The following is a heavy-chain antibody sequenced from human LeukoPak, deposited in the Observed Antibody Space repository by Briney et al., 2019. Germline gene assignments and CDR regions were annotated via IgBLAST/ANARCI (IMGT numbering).Heavy chain of an antibody. CDR2: ITSSSTSM. CDR1: GFTC. CDR3: AKDPRDHSYGWSWRYFDY. J-gene: IGHJ4*02. Sequence: PGGSLRLSCAASGFTCMNWVRQAPGKGLEWVSSITSSSTSMYFADSVKGRFTISRDNAKNSLYLQMNSLRAEDTAVYYCAKDPRDHSYGWSWRYFDYWGQGTLVTVSS. D-gene: IGHD5-18*01. V-gene: IGHV3-21*01.